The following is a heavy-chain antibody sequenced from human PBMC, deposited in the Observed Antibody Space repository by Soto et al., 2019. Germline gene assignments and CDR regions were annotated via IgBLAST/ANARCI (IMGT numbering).Heavy chain of an antibody. D-gene: IGHD5-12*01. J-gene: IGHJ6*03. V-gene: IGHV4-39*01. CDR2: FYYSGST. Sequence: QLQLEESGPGLVKPSETLSLTCTVSGGSISSSSYYWGWIRQSPGKALEWIGSFYYSGSTYYSPSLRSRVTISGDTSRKQISLRLSSVTAADTAVYYCARISVASRYMDVWGKGTTVTVSS. CDR1: GGSISSSSYY. CDR3: ARISVASRYMDV.